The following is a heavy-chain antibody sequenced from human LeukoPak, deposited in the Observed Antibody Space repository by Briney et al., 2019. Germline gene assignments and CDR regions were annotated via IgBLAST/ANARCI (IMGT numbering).Heavy chain of an antibody. D-gene: IGHD3-9*01. J-gene: IGHJ4*01. CDR2: IYTSGST. CDR3: ARAVWILTGWGYYFDY. V-gene: IGHV4-61*02. Sequence: SQTLSLTCTVSGGSVSSDSYYSSWIRQPGGKGLEWIGCIYTSGSTNYHPSLESRVTMSVDTSHNQFSLTLSSVTAADSAVYYCARAVWILTGWGYYFDYW. CDR1: GGSVSSDSYY.